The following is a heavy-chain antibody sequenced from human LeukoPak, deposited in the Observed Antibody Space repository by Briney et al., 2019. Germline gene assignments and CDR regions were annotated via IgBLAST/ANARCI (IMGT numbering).Heavy chain of an antibody. CDR2: ISGSGGST. V-gene: IGHV3-23*01. Sequence: GGSLRLSCAASGFTFSSYGMSWVRQTPGKGLEWVSGISGSGGSTYYADSVKGRFTISRDNSKNTLYLQMNSLRAEDTAVYYCAKDREDIIVVVAATSFDYWGQGTLVTVSS. D-gene: IGHD2-15*01. CDR3: AKDREDIIVVVAATSFDY. J-gene: IGHJ4*02. CDR1: GFTFSSYG.